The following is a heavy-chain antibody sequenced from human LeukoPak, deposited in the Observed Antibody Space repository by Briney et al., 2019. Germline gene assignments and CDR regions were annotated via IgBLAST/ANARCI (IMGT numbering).Heavy chain of an antibody. Sequence: GGSLRLSCAASGFTFSSYAMSWVRQAPGKGLEWVSAISGSGGSTYCADSVKGRFTISRDNSKNTLYLQMNSLRAEDTAVYYCAKGYDSSGYPVADAFDIWGQGTMVTVSS. CDR2: ISGSGGST. CDR3: AKGYDSSGYPVADAFDI. D-gene: IGHD3-22*01. J-gene: IGHJ3*02. V-gene: IGHV3-23*01. CDR1: GFTFSSYA.